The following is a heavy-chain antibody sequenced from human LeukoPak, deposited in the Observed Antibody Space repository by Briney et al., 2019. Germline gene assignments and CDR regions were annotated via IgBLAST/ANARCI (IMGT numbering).Heavy chain of an antibody. CDR1: GYTFTSYD. CDR3: AGVWSGNYYYGMDV. D-gene: IGHD3-3*01. V-gene: IGHV1-8*01. CDR2: MNPNRGNT. J-gene: IGHJ6*02. Sequence: PVASVRVCCTASGYTFTSYDINWVRQAPGQGLEWMGWMNPNRGNTGYAQKFQGRVTMTRNTSISTAYMEMSSLRSEDTAVYYCAGVWSGNYYYGMDVWGQGTTVTVSS.